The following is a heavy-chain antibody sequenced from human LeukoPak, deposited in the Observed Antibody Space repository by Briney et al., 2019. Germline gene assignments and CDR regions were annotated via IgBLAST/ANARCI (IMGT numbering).Heavy chain of an antibody. J-gene: IGHJ4*02. Sequence: GGSLRLSCAASGFTFRSYSMNWVRQAPGKGLEWVSFISGMSSTIYYADSVKGRFTISRDNAKNSVYLQMNSLRDEDTAVYYCARDSSDAYNPEPGYWGQGILVTVSS. CDR2: ISGMSSTI. CDR1: GFTFRSYS. CDR3: ARDSSDAYNPEPGY. V-gene: IGHV3-48*02. D-gene: IGHD1-1*01.